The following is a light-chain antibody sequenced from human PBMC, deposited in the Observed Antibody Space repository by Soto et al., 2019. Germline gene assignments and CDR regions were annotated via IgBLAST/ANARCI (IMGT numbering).Light chain of an antibody. J-gene: IGKJ3*01. Sequence: DSVIPQSPASLSVSRCESATINCVAGQYLVSDSNTRDHLVWYQQKPGQPPKMLIYWASTRESGVPDRFIGGGSGTDFTLTISSLQAEDVAVYYCQQNYSFPITFGPGTKVDIK. CDR1: QYLVSDSNTRDH. V-gene: IGKV4-1*01. CDR3: QQNYSFPIT. CDR2: WAS.